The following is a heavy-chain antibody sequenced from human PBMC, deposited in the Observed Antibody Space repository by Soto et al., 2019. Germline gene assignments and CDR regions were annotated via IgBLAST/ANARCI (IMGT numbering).Heavy chain of an antibody. J-gene: IGHJ4*02. CDR3: ARYLGYLSSSSGFDY. CDR2: VSAYNGDT. CDR1: GYTFTNYG. D-gene: IGHD6-6*01. Sequence: QVQLVQSGAEVKKPGASVKVSCKASGYTFTNYGISWVLQAPGQGLEWMGWVSAYNGDTNYAQKLQGRVTMTTDTSTSTAYMALRSLRSDDPAVYYCARYLGYLSSSSGFDYWGQGTLVTVSS. V-gene: IGHV1-18*01.